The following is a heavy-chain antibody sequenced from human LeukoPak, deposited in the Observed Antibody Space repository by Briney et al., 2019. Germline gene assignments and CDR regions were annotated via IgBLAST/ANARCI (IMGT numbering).Heavy chain of an antibody. CDR1: GFTFGDHA. Sequence: GGSLRLSCTASGFTFGDHAMSWVRQAPGKGLEWVSYISSSGSTIYYADSVKGRFTISRDNAKNSLYLQMNSLRAEDTAVYYCARVEPGYSSSWYGVDYWGQGTLVTVSS. V-gene: IGHV3-48*03. J-gene: IGHJ4*02. D-gene: IGHD6-13*01. CDR3: ARVEPGYSSSWYGVDY. CDR2: ISSSGSTI.